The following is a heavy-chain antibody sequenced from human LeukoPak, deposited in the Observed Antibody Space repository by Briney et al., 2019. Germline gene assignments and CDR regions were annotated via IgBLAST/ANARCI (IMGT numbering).Heavy chain of an antibody. CDR3: AEGYCSGGSCYVDDNYFDY. CDR1: GGSISSSSYY. CDR2: IYYSGST. J-gene: IGHJ4*02. V-gene: IGHV4-39*01. D-gene: IGHD2-15*01. Sequence: SETLSLTCTVSGGSISSSSYYWGWIRQPPGKGLEWIGSIYYSGSTYYNPSLKSRVTMSVDTSKNQFSLKLSSVTAADTAVYYCAEGYCSGGSCYVDDNYFDYWGQGTLVTVSS.